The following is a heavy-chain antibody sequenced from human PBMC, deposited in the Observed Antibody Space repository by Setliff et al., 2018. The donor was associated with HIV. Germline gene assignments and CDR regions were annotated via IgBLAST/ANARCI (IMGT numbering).Heavy chain of an antibody. CDR1: GGSLNNRNYY. J-gene: IGHJ4*02. D-gene: IGHD2-15*01. V-gene: IGHV4-39*07. CDR2: INHSGST. Sequence: SETLSLTCKVSGGSLNNRNYYWGWIRQPPGKGLEWIGEINHSGSTNYNPSLKSRVTRSVDTSKNQFSLRLTSVTAAARAVYFCAGSVPRSGQGTFDYWGRGILVTVSS. CDR3: AGSVPRSGQGTFDY.